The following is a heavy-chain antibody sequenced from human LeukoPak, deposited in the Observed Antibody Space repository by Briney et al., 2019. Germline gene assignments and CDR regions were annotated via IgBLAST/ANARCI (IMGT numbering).Heavy chain of an antibody. CDR3: ARVAYGDYVVSGAFDI. CDR1: GFTFSNAW. J-gene: IGHJ3*02. CDR2: ISSSGSTI. D-gene: IGHD4-17*01. V-gene: IGHV3-11*01. Sequence: GGSLRLSCAASGFTFSNAWMSWVRQAPGKGLEWVSYISSSGSTIYYADSVKGRFTISRDNAKNSLYLQMNSLRAEDTAVYYCARVAYGDYVVSGAFDIWGQGTMVTVSS.